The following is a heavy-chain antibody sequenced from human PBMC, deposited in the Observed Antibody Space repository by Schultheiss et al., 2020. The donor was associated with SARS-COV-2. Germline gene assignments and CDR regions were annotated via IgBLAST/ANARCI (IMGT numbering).Heavy chain of an antibody. CDR3: AAASRAVVVVAADY. CDR1: GGSISSYY. V-gene: IGHV4-4*07. D-gene: IGHD2-15*01. Sequence: SETLSLTCTVSGGSISSYYWSWIRQPAGKGLEWIGRIYTSGSTNYNPSLKSRVAISVDTSKSQFSLKLNSVTAADTAIYYCAAASRAVVVVAADYWGQGTLVTVSS. J-gene: IGHJ4*02. CDR2: IYTSGST.